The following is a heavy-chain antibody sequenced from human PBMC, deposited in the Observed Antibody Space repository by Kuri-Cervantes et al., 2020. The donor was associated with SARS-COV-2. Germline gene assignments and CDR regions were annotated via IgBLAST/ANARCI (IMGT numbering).Heavy chain of an antibody. Sequence: GSLRLSCSVSGGSISSYYWSWIRQPPGKGLEWIGNIYFTGNTNYNPALNSRVAISIDTSKNQFALRLSTVTAADTAVYYCARGGTYYYDRSGFDWFDPGGQGTLVTVSS. J-gene: IGHJ5*02. V-gene: IGHV4-59*01. D-gene: IGHD3-22*01. CDR3: ARGGTYYYDRSGFDWFDP. CDR2: IYFTGNT. CDR1: GGSISSYY.